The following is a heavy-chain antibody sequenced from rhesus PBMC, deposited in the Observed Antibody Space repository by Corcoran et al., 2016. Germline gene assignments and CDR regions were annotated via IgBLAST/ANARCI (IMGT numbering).Heavy chain of an antibody. J-gene: IGHJ4*01. CDR1: GGTISSGSYY. CDR2: IYSNSERT. Sequence: QVQLQESGPGVVKPSETLSLTCAVSGGTISSGSYYLSWIRQPPGKGLEWIVGIYSNSERTTYHPSLKSRVTISKDTSKNQFSLKLSSVTATDTAVYYCARGGSGWSGVYFDYWGQGVLVTVSS. V-gene: IGHV4S12*01. CDR3: ARGGSGWSGVYFDY. D-gene: IGHD6S26*01.